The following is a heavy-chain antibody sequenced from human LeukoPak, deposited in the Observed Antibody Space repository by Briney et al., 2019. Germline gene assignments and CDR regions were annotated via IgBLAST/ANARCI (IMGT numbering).Heavy chain of an antibody. J-gene: IGHJ6*03. Sequence: PGGSQRLSCAASGFIFSSYSMNWVRQAPGKGLEWLSYISGSSSTIYYADSVKGRFTISRDNAKNSQYLQMNSLRAEDTAVYYCARESLGYCSGSTCYYFYMDFWGKGTTVTVSS. CDR3: ARESLGYCSGSTCYYFYMDF. CDR2: ISGSSSTI. D-gene: IGHD2-15*01. V-gene: IGHV3-48*04. CDR1: GFIFSSYS.